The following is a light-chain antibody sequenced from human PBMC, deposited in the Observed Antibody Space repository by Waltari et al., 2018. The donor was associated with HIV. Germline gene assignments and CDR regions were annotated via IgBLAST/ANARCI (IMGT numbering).Light chain of an antibody. CDR2: DVS. V-gene: IGLV2-14*03. J-gene: IGLJ1*01. CDR1: SSDVGGYNY. Sequence: QSALTQPASVSGSPGQSITISCTGTSSDVGGYNYVPWYQQHPGKAPKLMIYDVSNRPSGVSNRFSGSKSGNTASLTISGLQAEDEADYYCSSYTSSSTLVFGTGTKVTVL. CDR3: SSYTSSSTLV.